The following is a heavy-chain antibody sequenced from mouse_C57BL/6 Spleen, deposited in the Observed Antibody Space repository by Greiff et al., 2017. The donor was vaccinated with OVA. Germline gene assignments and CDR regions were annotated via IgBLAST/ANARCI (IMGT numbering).Heavy chain of an antibody. D-gene: IGHD2-3*01. CDR3: TDGSSSFAY. V-gene: IGHV14-4*01. J-gene: IGHJ3*01. CDR2: IDPENGDT. Sequence: DVKLQESGAELVRPGASVKLSCTASGFNIKDDYMHWVKQRPEQGLEWIGWIDPENGDTEYASKFQGKATIAADTSSNTAYLQLSSLTSEDTAVYYCTDGSSSFAYWGQGTLVTVSA. CDR1: GFNIKDDY.